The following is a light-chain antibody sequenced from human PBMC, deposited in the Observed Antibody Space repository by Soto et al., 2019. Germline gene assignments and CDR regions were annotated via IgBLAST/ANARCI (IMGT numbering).Light chain of an antibody. CDR3: QQYNSMLS. J-gene: IGKJ4*01. Sequence: DIQMTQSPSSLSASEGDRVTITCQSSHDVSRNLNWFQQKPGEAPQLLIYDASNLERGVPSRFSGSGSGTDFTLTISSLQHEDVATYYCQQYNSMLSFGGGTEVDIK. CDR1: HDVSRN. CDR2: DAS. V-gene: IGKV1-33*01.